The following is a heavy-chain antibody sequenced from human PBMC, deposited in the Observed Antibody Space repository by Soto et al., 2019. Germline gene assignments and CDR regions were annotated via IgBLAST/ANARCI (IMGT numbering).Heavy chain of an antibody. V-gene: IGHV1-3*01. CDR1: GYTFTSYA. CDR2: INAGNGNT. CDR3: ARSPTKWFGEFYYGMDV. Sequence: GASVKVSCKASGYTFTSYAMHWVRQAPGQRLEWMGWINAGNGNTKYSQKFQGRVTITRDTSASTAYMELSSLRSEDTAVYYCARSPTKWFGEFYYGMDVWGQGTTVTVSS. D-gene: IGHD3-10*01. J-gene: IGHJ6*02.